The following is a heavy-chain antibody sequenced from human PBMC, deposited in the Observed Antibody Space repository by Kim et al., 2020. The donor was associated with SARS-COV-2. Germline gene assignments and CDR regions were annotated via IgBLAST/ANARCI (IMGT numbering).Heavy chain of an antibody. J-gene: IGHJ3*02. D-gene: IGHD3-22*01. V-gene: IGHV4-31*02. Sequence: SRKSRVTISVDTSKNQFSLKLSSVTAADTAVYYCARDQSDYYDSPGAFDIWGQGTMVTVSS. CDR3: ARDQSDYYDSPGAFDI.